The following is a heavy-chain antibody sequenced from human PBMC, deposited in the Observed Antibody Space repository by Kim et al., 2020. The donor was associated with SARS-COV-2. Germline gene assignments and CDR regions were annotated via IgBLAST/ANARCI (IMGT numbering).Heavy chain of an antibody. CDR3: AKEGGH. V-gene: IGHV1-46*01. Sequence: ASVKVSCKASGFTFTFYSMHWVRQAPGQGLEWMGMINRSGGGTNYAQKFQGRVTMTGDTSTNTAYMELSSLRSDDTAVYYCAKEGGHWGQGPRFTFSS. CDR2: INRSGGGT. CDR1: GFTFTFYS. J-gene: IGHJ4*02. D-gene: IGHD3-16*01.